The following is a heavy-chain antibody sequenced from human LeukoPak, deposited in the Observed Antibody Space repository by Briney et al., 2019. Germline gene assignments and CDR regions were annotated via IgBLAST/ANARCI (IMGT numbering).Heavy chain of an antibody. CDR3: ARDLVSAWFGELWWFDP. CDR1: GDSVSSNSAA. D-gene: IGHD3-10*01. V-gene: IGHV6-1*01. J-gene: IGHJ5*02. Sequence: SQTLSLTCAISGDSVSSNSAAWNWITQSPSRGLEWLGRTYYRSKWYNDYAVSVKRRITINPDTSKNQFSLQLNSVTPEDTAVYYCARDLVSAWFGELWWFDPWGQGTLVTVSS. CDR2: TYYRSKWYN.